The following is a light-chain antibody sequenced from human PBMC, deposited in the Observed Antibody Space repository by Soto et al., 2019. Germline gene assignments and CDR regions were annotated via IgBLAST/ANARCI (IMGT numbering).Light chain of an antibody. CDR2: EVS. V-gene: IGLV2-18*01. Sequence: QSALTQPPSVSGSPGQSVTLSCTGTSSDVGSYNRVSWYQQPPGTAPKLMIYEVSNRPSGVPDRFSGSKSGNTASLTISGLQAEDEADYYCSLYTSSNTFLFGGGTKLTVL. J-gene: IGLJ2*01. CDR3: SLYTSSNTFL. CDR1: SSDVGSYNR.